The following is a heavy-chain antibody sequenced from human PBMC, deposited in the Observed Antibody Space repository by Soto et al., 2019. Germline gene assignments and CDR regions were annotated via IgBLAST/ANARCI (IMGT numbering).Heavy chain of an antibody. D-gene: IGHD3-16*01. CDR2: IKPDGSAA. Sequence: PVGSLRLSCATSYFTFRNYWMNWVRQAPGKGLEWVANIKPDGSAANYVDSVKGRFTISRDNVRNSVSLQMNSLRVEDTAVYFCFGGNGGPQWGQGTLVTVSS. CDR3: FGGNGGPQ. V-gene: IGHV3-7*03. J-gene: IGHJ4*02. CDR1: YFTFRNYW.